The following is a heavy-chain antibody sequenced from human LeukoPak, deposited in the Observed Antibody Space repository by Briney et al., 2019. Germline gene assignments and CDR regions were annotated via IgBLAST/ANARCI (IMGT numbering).Heavy chain of an antibody. CDR1: GYTFTGYY. J-gene: IGHJ4*02. CDR3: ARGSLIKGFDY. D-gene: IGHD3-10*01. V-gene: IGHV1-2*02. CDR2: INPDSGGT. Sequence: GASVKVSCKASGYTFTGYYMHCVRQAPGQGLEWMGWINPDSGGTNYAQKKFQGRVTMTRDTSISTAYMELSRLRSDDTAVYYCARGSLIKGFDYWGQGTLVTVSS.